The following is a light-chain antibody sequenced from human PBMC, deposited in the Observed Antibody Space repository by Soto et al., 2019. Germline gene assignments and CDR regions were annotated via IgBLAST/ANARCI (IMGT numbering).Light chain of an antibody. V-gene: IGLV2-14*01. CDR2: EVR. J-gene: IGLJ1*01. Sequence: QSAVTQPASVSGSPGQSITISCTGTSSDVGDYNYVSWYQHHPGKAPKLIIYEVRTRPSGVPNRFSGAKSGNTASLTISGLQAEDEADYYCSSYRTGSAFYVFGSGTKVTVL. CDR1: SSDVGDYNY. CDR3: SSYRTGSAFYV.